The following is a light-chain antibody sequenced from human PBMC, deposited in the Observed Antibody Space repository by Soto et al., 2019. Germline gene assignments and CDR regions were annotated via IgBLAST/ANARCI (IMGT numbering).Light chain of an antibody. Sequence: DIQMTQSPSSLSASAGDRVTITCRASQSIASHLNWYQQKPGKAPKLLIYTASSLQSGVPSRFSGSGSGTDFTLTISSLQPEDFATYSCQQSHSTPLTFGGGTKVEMK. CDR2: TAS. CDR1: QSIASH. J-gene: IGKJ4*01. V-gene: IGKV1-39*01. CDR3: QQSHSTPLT.